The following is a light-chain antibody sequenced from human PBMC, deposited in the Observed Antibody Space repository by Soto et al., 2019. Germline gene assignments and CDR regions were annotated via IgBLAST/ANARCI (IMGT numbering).Light chain of an antibody. J-gene: IGKJ2*01. CDR1: QSVSSSY. CDR2: GAS. V-gene: IGKV3-20*01. CDR3: QQFVSSLSSFT. Sequence: EMVLTQSPGTLSLSPGERATLSCRASQSVSSSYLAWYQQKPGQAPRLLIYGASSRATVIPDRFSGGGSGTGFTLTISRLEPEDFAVYYCQQFVSSLSSFTFGQGTKLEI.